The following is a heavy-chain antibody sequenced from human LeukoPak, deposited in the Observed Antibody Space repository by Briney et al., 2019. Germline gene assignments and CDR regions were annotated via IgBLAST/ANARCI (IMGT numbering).Heavy chain of an antibody. D-gene: IGHD2-15*01. CDR2: IGGSDDT. J-gene: IGHJ4*02. V-gene: IGHV3-23*01. Sequence: GDSLRLSCVASGFSPSDYPMTWVRQSAGRGLEWVSTIGGSDDTYYADSVKGRFTISRDTSKNTLYLQIHSLGAEDTAVYYCARSRVVDRRGYFDFWGQGTLVTASS. CDR3: ARSRVVDRRGYFDF. CDR1: GFSPSDYP.